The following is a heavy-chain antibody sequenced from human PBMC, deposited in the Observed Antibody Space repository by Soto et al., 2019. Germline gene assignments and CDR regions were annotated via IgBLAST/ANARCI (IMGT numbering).Heavy chain of an antibody. V-gene: IGHV4-59*01. J-gene: IGHJ3*02. D-gene: IGHD4-17*01. CDR1: GGSIYSYY. Sequence: QVQLQESGPGLVKPSETLSLTCTVSGGSIYSYYWSWIRQPPGKGLEWIGYIFNSGSTKYNPSLKRRVTLSVDTSKNQFSLNLRAVTTADTAVYYCAGQMTTVTSDAFDIWGPGTMVSVSS. CDR2: IFNSGST. CDR3: AGQMTTVTSDAFDI.